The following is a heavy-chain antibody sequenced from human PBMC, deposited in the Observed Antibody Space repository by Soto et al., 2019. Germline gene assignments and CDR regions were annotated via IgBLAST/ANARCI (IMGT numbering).Heavy chain of an antibody. Sequence: GAPVKVSCKASGGTFSSYTISWVRQAPGQGVEWMGRIIPILGIANYAQKFQGRVTITADKSTSTAYMELSSLRSEDTAVYYCARGYCSGGSCYRTWWFDPWGQGTLVTVSS. CDR3: ARGYCSGGSCYRTWWFDP. J-gene: IGHJ5*02. D-gene: IGHD2-15*01. V-gene: IGHV1-69*02. CDR1: GGTFSSYT. CDR2: IIPILGIA.